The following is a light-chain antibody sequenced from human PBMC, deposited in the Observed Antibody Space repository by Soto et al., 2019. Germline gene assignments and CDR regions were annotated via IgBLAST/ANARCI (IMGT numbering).Light chain of an antibody. CDR3: SSYAGGNNLL. CDR1: SSDIGGYNY. CDR2: EVN. V-gene: IGLV2-8*01. Sequence: QSALTQPPSASGSLGQSVTISCSGASSDIGGYNYVAWYQQHPGKAPKLIIYEVNKRPSGVPERFSGSKSGNTASLTVSGLQAEDEADYSCSSYAGGNNLLFGGGTKLTFL. J-gene: IGLJ2*01.